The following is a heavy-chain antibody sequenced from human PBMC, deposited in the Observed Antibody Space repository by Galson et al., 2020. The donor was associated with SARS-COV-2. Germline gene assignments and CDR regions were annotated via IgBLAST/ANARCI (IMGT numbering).Heavy chain of an antibody. CDR2: IYYSGST. D-gene: IGHD6-19*01. Sequence: SQTLSLTCTVSGGSISSSSYYWGWIRQPPGKGLEWIGSIYYSGSTYYNPSLKSRVTISVDTSKNQFSLKLSSVTAADTAVYYCAREAYSIAVAGAYYYYYGMDVWGQGTTVTVSS. CDR1: GGSISSSSYY. J-gene: IGHJ6*02. V-gene: IGHV4-39*02. CDR3: AREAYSIAVAGAYYYYYGMDV.